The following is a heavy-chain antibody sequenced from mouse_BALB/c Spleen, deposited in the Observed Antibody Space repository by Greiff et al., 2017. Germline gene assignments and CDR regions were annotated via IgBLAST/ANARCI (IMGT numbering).Heavy chain of an antibody. J-gene: IGHJ3*01. D-gene: IGHD2-2*01. CDR1: GFNIKDTY. CDR3: ALIYYGNDGAY. V-gene: IGHV14-3*02. Sequence: VQLQQSGAELVKPGASVKLSCTASGFNIKDTYMHWVKQRPEQGLEWIGRIDPANGNTKYDPKFQGKATITADTSSNTAYLQLSSLTSEDTAVYYCALIYYGNDGAYWGQGTLVTVSA. CDR2: IDPANGNT.